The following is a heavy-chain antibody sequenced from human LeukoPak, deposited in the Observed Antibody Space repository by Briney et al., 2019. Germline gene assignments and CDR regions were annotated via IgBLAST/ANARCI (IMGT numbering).Heavy chain of an antibody. CDR1: GGSISSGGYY. J-gene: IGHJ4*02. Sequence: SETLSLTCTVSGGSISSGGYYWSWIRQHPGKGLEWIVYIYYSGSTYYNPSLKSRVTISVDTSKNQFSLKLSSVTAADTAVYYCARVDSSSWYDHFYFDYWGQGTLVTVSS. CDR3: ARVDSSSWYDHFYFDY. V-gene: IGHV4-31*03. CDR2: IYYSGST. D-gene: IGHD6-13*01.